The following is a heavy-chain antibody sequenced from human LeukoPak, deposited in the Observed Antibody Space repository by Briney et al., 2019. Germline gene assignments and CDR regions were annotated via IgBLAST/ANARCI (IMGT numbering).Heavy chain of an antibody. D-gene: IGHD3-22*01. Sequence: ASVKVSCKASGYTFTSYAMNWVRQAPGQGLEWMGWINANTGNPTYAQGFTGRFVFSLDTSVSTAYLQISSLKAEDTAVYYCARQTDYYDSSGYYYGYWGQGTLVTVSS. CDR1: GYTFTSYA. CDR2: INANTGNP. CDR3: ARQTDYYDSSGYYYGY. V-gene: IGHV7-4-1*02. J-gene: IGHJ4*02.